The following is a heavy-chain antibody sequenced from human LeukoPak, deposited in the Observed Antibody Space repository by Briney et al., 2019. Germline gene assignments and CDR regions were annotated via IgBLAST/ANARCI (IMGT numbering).Heavy chain of an antibody. CDR2: IYYSGTT. V-gene: IGHV4-30-4*01. CDR3: ARVSRVTPGVVY. Sequence: PSETLSLTCTVSGGSISSGYCYWSWLRQPPGMGREWIGYIYYSGTTYYNPPLKSRVTISVDTSKVQFSLKLSSVTAADTAVYYWARVSRVTPGVVYGGQGTQVTVS. D-gene: IGHD3-3*01. CDR1: GGSISSGYCY. J-gene: IGHJ4*02.